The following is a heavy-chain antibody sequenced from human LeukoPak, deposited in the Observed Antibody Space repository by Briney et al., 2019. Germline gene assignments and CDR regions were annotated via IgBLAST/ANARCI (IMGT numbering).Heavy chain of an antibody. Sequence: SETLSLTCTVSGGSISSYYWGWIRQPPGKGLEWIGSIYYSGSTYYNPSLKSRVTISVDTSKNQFSLKLSSVTAADTAVYYCARDPGPTTVTTVVYFDYWGQGTLVTVSS. CDR1: GGSISSYY. V-gene: IGHV4-39*07. D-gene: IGHD4-17*01. CDR3: ARDPGPTTVTTVVYFDY. J-gene: IGHJ4*02. CDR2: IYYSGST.